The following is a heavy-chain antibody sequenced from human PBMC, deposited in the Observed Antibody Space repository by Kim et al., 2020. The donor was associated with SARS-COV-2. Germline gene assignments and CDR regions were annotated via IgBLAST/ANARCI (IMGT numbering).Heavy chain of an antibody. Sequence: YSDYAGSVKSRITINPDTSKNQFSLQLTSVTPEDTAFYYCVRYSGWYYFDYWGQGTLVIVSS. J-gene: IGHJ4*02. D-gene: IGHD6-19*01. CDR2: YS. CDR3: VRYSGWYYFDY. V-gene: IGHV6-1*01.